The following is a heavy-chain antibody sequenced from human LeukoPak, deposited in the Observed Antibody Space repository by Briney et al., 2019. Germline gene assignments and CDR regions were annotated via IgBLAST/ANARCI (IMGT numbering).Heavy chain of an antibody. Sequence: SETLSLTCAVYRGSFSGYYWTWIRQPLGKGLEWIGEINPSGTTNYNPSLKSRVTISVDRSKNQFSLKLRSVTAANTAVFYCARGQGRDGYNGILDYWGQGALVTVSS. D-gene: IGHD5-24*01. CDR2: INPSGTT. J-gene: IGHJ4*02. CDR1: RGSFSGYY. V-gene: IGHV4-34*01. CDR3: ARGQGRDGYNGILDY.